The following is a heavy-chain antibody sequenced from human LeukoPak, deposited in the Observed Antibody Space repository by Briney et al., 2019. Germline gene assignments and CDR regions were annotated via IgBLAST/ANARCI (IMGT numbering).Heavy chain of an antibody. D-gene: IGHD3-9*01. CDR1: GFTFSSYG. CDR2: ISGSGGST. Sequence: TGGTLRLSCAASGFTFSSYGMSWVRQAPGKGLEWVSAISGSGGSTYYADSVKGRFTISRDNSKNTLYLQMNSLRAEDTAVYYCAKPQYYDILTGPDAFDIWGQGTMVTVSS. J-gene: IGHJ3*02. V-gene: IGHV3-23*01. CDR3: AKPQYYDILTGPDAFDI.